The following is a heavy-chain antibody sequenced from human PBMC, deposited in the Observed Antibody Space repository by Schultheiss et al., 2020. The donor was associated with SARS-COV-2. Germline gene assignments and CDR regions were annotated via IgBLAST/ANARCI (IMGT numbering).Heavy chain of an antibody. Sequence: GGSLRLSCAASGFTFSSYWMHWVRQAPGKGLVWVSRINSDGSSTSYADSVKGRFTISRDNAKNTLYLQMNSLRAEDTAVYYCAKDLAVAAAGTSVSSTYYYYGMDVWGQGTTVTVSS. J-gene: IGHJ6*02. D-gene: IGHD6-13*01. CDR2: INSDGSST. CDR1: GFTFSSYW. CDR3: AKDLAVAAAGTSVSSTYYYYGMDV. V-gene: IGHV3-74*01.